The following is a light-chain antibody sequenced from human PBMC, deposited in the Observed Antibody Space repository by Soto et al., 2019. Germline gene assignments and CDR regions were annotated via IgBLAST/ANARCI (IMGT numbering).Light chain of an antibody. CDR1: QSLLHSNGYNY. Sequence: DIVMTQSPLSLPVTPGEPASISCRSSQSLLHSNGYNYLDWYLQKPGQSPQLLIYLGSNRASGVPDRFSGSGSGTDFTLKISRVEDEDVGVYYCMQALQTVFGQGTKLEIK. CDR2: LGS. J-gene: IGKJ2*01. CDR3: MQALQTV. V-gene: IGKV2-28*01.